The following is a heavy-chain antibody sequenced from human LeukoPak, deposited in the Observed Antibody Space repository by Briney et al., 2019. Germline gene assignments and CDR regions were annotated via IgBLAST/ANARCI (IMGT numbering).Heavy chain of an antibody. CDR3: ARGEYSSGPTGYYYYYYMDV. J-gene: IGHJ6*03. D-gene: IGHD6-19*01. CDR1: GYTFTSYD. CDR2: MNPNSGNT. Sequence: ASVKVSCKASGYTFTSYDINWVRQATGQGLEWMGWMNPNSGNTGYAQKFQGRVTMTRNTSISTAYMELSSLRSGDTAVYYCARGEYSSGPTGYYYYYYMDVWGKGTTVTISS. V-gene: IGHV1-8*01.